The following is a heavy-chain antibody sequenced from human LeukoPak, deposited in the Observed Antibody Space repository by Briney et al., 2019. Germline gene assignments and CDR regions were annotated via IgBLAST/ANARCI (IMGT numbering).Heavy chain of an antibody. CDR2: ISGSGGST. V-gene: IGHV3-23*01. CDR1: GFTFSSYG. D-gene: IGHD3-10*01. CDR3: AKDLPDSVLWFGELAFDY. Sequence: GRSLRLSCAASGFTFSSYGMHWVRQAPGKGLEWVSAISGSGGSTYYADSVKGRFTISRDNSKNTLYLQMNSLRAEDTAVYYCAKDLPDSVLWFGELAFDYWGQGTLVTVSS. J-gene: IGHJ4*02.